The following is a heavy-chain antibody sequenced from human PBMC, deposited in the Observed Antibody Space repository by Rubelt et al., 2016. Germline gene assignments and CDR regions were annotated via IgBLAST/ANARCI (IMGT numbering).Heavy chain of an antibody. J-gene: IGHJ4*02. CDR3: ARDLYKGPRWLVAY. CDR1: GYTFTGYS. CDR2: LNPTRGGK. V-gene: IGHV1-2*02. D-gene: IGHD6-19*01. Sequence: QVQLVQSGAEVKKPGASVKVSCKASGYTFTGYSLHWVRQAPGKGLEWMGWLNPTRGGKNYAQKFQGRVTMTRDTSISTADMELSRLRSDDTAVYYCARDLYKGPRWLVAYWGQGTLVTVSS.